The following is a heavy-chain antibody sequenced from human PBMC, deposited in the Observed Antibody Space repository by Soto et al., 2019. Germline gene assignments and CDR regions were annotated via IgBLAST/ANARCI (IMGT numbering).Heavy chain of an antibody. D-gene: IGHD3-9*01. Sequence: SETLSLTCTISGGSISVYYWSWIRQSPRQGLEWIGYVYDNGRPYYSPSLRSRVTISPDTSKNQNSLKFTSATAADTAVNYCARGVGSSPPRYWGQGTLVTVSS. V-gene: IGHV4-59*01. J-gene: IGHJ4*02. CDR1: GGSISVYY. CDR2: VYDNGRP. CDR3: ARGVGSSPPRY.